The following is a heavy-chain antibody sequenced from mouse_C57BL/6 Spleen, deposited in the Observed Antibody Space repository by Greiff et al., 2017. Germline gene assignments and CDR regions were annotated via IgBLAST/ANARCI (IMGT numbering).Heavy chain of an antibody. CDR1: GYSFTSYY. Sequence: QVQLQQSGPELVKPGASVKISCKASGYSFTSYYIHWVKQRPGQGLEWIGWIYPGSGNTKYNEKFKGKATLTADTSSSTAYMQLSSLTSEDSAVYYCTYDFPYYFDYWGQGTTLTVSA. D-gene: IGHD2-4*01. J-gene: IGHJ2*01. CDR3: TYDFPYYFDY. V-gene: IGHV1-66*01. CDR2: IYPGSGNT.